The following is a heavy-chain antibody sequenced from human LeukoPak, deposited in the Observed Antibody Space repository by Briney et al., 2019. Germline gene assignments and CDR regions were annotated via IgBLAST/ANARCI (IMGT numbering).Heavy chain of an antibody. J-gene: IGHJ4*02. CDR3: ARGTATSPIAANDY. CDR1: GGSFSGYY. D-gene: IGHD6-13*01. Sequence: SSETLSLTCAVYGGSFSGYYWSWIRQPPGKGLEWIGEINHSGSTNYNPSLKSRVTISIDTSKNQFSLKLSSVTAADTAVYYCARGTATSPIAANDYWGQGTLVTVSS. CDR2: INHSGST. V-gene: IGHV4-34*01.